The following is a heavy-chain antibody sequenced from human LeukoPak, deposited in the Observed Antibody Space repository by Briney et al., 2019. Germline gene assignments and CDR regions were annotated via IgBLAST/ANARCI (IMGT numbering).Heavy chain of an antibody. CDR3: ARDSNSRYSYGYADY. D-gene: IGHD5-18*01. CDR1: AFTFSSYS. J-gene: IGHJ4*02. Sequence: GGSLRLSCAASAFTFSSYSMNWVRQAPGKGLEWVSSISSSSSYIYYADSVKGRFTISRDSAKHSLYLQMNSLRAEDTAVYYCARDSNSRYSYGYADYWGQGTLVTVSS. CDR2: ISSSSSYI. V-gene: IGHV3-21*01.